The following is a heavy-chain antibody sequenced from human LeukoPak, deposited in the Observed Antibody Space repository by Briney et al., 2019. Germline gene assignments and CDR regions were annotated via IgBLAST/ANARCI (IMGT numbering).Heavy chain of an antibody. D-gene: IGHD6-19*01. CDR2: IIPIFGTA. V-gene: IGHV1-69*06. Sequence: SVTLSCKASGYTFTSYGISWVRQAPGEGLEWMGGIIPIFGTANYAQEFQGRVTITADKSTSTAYMELSSLRSEGTAVYYCERGGGRGSGWYSRYFGYWGQGTLVTVSS. J-gene: IGHJ4*02. CDR3: ERGGGRGSGWYSRYFGY. CDR1: GYTFTSYG.